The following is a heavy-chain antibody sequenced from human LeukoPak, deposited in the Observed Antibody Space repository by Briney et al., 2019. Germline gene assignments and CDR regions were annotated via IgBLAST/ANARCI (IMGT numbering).Heavy chain of an antibody. CDR3: ARDLGYCSSTSCYRDLNWFDP. CDR2: ISSSSSTI. CDR1: GFTFSSYS. V-gene: IGHV3-48*01. D-gene: IGHD2-2*02. J-gene: IGHJ5*02. Sequence: GGSLRLSCAASGFTFSSYSMNWVRQAPGKGLEWVSYISSSSSTIYYADSVKGRFTTSRDNAKNSLYLQMNGLTAEDAAVYCCARDLGYCSSTSCYRDLNWFDPWGQGTLVTVSS.